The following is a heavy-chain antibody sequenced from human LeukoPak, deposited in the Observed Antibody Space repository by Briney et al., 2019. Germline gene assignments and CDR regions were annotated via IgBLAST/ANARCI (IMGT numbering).Heavy chain of an antibody. CDR1: GGSFSGYY. J-gene: IGHJ4*02. Sequence: PSETLSLTCAVYGGSFSGYYCSWVRQPPGKGVKWIGEINHSGSTNYNPSLKSRVTISVDTSKNQFSLKLSSVTAADTAVYYCARGGRRGAYFDYWGQGTLVTVSS. D-gene: IGHD3-10*01. V-gene: IGHV4-34*01. CDR3: ARGGRRGAYFDY. CDR2: INHSGST.